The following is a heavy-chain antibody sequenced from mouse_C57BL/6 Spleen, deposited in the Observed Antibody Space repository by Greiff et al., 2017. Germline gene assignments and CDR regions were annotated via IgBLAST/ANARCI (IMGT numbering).Heavy chain of an antibody. CDR2: INPSSGYT. V-gene: IGHV1-4*01. Sequence: VQLQQSGAELARPGASVKMSCKASGYTFTSYTMHWVKQRPGPGLELIGYINPSSGYTKYNQKFKDKATLTADKSSSTAYMQLSSLTSEDSAVYYCARSGLWSWYFDVWGTGTTVTVSS. D-gene: IGHD1-1*02. J-gene: IGHJ1*03. CDR3: ARSGLWSWYFDV. CDR1: GYTFTSYT.